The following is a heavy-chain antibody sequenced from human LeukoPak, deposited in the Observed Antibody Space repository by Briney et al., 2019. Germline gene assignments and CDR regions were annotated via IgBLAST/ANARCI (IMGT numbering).Heavy chain of an antibody. J-gene: IGHJ6*03. CDR3: TTVSESIGWYVSLYYYYYMDV. CDR1: GFTFSNAC. D-gene: IGHD6-19*01. CDR2: IKSKTDGGTT. Sequence: PGGSLRLSCAASGFTFSNACMSWVRQAPGKGLEGVGRIKSKTDGGTTDYAAPVKGRFTISRDDSKNTLYLQMNSLKTEDTAVYYCTTVSESIGWYVSLYYYYYMDVWGKGTTVTVSS. V-gene: IGHV3-15*01.